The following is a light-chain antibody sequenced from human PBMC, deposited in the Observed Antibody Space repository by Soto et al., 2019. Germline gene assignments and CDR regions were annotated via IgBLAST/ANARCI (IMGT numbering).Light chain of an antibody. J-gene: IGKJ2*01. Sequence: DIPVTQSPSTLSASVGDSVTITCRASQSINYWLAWYQQKPGKAPRLLIYGASSLQSGVPSRFSGSGSETEFTLTISSLQPDDFATYYCQQYDGHFGQGTKLEVK. CDR1: QSINYW. CDR2: GAS. CDR3: QQYDGH. V-gene: IGKV1-5*01.